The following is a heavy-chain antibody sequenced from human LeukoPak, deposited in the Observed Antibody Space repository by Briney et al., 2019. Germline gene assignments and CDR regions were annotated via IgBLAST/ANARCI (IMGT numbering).Heavy chain of an antibody. CDR1: GFTFDDYA. CDR2: ISWDGGRT. D-gene: IGHD6-13*01. Sequence: GGSLRLSCAASGFTFDDYAMHWVRQAPGKGLEWVSLISWDGGRTYYADSVKGRFTISRDNSKNSLYLQMNSLRAEDTALYYCAKDERYSSSWYYFDYWGQGTLVTVSS. V-gene: IGHV3-43D*03. J-gene: IGHJ4*02. CDR3: AKDERYSSSWYYFDY.